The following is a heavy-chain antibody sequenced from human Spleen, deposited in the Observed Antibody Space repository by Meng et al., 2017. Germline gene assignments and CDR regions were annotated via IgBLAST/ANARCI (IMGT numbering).Heavy chain of an antibody. J-gene: IGHJ5*02. Sequence: QLQESGPGLVKPSQTLSLTCAISGDSVSSNSAAWNWLRQSPSRGLEWLGRTYYRSKWYNDYAVSVKSRITINPDTSRNQFSLKLRSVTAADTAVYYCARGHRDYGDASWFDPWGQGTLVTVSS. V-gene: IGHV6-1*01. D-gene: IGHD4-17*01. CDR3: ARGHRDYGDASWFDP. CDR1: GDSVSSNSAA. CDR2: TYYRSKWYN.